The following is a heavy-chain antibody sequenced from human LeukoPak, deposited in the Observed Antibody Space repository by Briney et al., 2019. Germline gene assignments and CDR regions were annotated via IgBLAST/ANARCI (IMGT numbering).Heavy chain of an antibody. CDR1: GYTFTSYG. CDR3: ARDTPQWRGNYYYYGMDV. V-gene: IGHV1-18*01. Sequence: ASVKVSCKASGYTFTSYGISWVRQAPGQGLEWMGWISAYNGNTNYAQKLQGRVTMTTDTSTSTAYMELRSLRSDDTAVYYCARDTPQWRGNYYYYGMDVWGQGTTVTVSS. CDR2: ISAYNGNT. D-gene: IGHD2-8*01. J-gene: IGHJ6*02.